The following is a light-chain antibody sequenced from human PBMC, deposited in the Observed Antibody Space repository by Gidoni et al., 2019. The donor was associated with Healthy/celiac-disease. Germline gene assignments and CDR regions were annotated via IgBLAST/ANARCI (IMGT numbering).Light chain of an antibody. CDR1: QSSSSY. J-gene: IGKJ2*01. V-gene: IGKV1-39*01. CDR3: QQSYSTPDT. Sequence: EIQMTQSTSSLSASVGDRVTITCRASQSSSSYLNWYQQKPGKAPKLLIYAASSLQSGVPSRFSGSGSGTDFTLTISSLQPEDFATYSCQQSYSTPDTFGQXTKLEIK. CDR2: AAS.